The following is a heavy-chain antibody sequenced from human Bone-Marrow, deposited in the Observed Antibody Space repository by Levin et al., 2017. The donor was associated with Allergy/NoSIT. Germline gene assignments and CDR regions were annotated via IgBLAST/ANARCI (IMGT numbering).Heavy chain of an antibody. CDR3: ARRGVLGGWLDP. V-gene: IGHV1-18*01. CDR2: ISAYTGNT. J-gene: IGHJ5*02. Sequence: RGESLKISCKASGYNFISYEISWVRQAPGQGLEWMGWISAYTGNTKFAQNLQGRVTMTTDTATNTAYMELRSLKSDDTAVYYCARRGVLGGWLDPWGQGTLVTVSS. D-gene: IGHD3-16*01. CDR1: GYNFISYE.